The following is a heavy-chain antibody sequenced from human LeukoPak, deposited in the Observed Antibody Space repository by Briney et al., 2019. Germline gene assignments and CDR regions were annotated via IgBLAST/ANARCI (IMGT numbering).Heavy chain of an antibody. CDR2: IYHSGST. Sequence: PSETLSLTCTVSGGSISSSNWWSWVRQPPGKGLEWIGEIYHSGSTNYNPSLKSRVTISVDKSKNQFSLKLSSVTAADTAVYYCARDQDSTHYYDSSGYLAYWGQGTLVTVSS. CDR3: ARDQDSTHYYDSSGYLAY. D-gene: IGHD3-22*01. CDR1: GGSISSSNW. V-gene: IGHV4-4*02. J-gene: IGHJ4*01.